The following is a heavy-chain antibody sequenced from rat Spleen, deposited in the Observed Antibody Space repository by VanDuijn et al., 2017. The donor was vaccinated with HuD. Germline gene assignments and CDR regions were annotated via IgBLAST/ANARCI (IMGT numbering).Heavy chain of an antibody. CDR2: MWSGGNT. CDR1: GFSLTSYS. D-gene: IGHD4-3*01. J-gene: IGHJ2*01. V-gene: IGHV2-45*01. CDR3: ARGELGDYFDY. Sequence: QVQLKESGPGLVQPSETLSLTCTVSGFSLTSYSVSWVRQPSGKGPEWMGVMWSGGNTVYNSGLKSRLSISRDTSKNQVFLKMNSLQSEDTTTYYCARGELGDYFDYWGQGVMVTVSS.